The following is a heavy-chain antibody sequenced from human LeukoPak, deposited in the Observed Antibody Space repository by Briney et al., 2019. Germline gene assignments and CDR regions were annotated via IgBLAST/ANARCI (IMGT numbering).Heavy chain of an antibody. D-gene: IGHD3-10*01. J-gene: IGHJ4*02. V-gene: IGHV4-61*02. CDR1: GGSISSGSYY. CDR2: IYTSGST. Sequence: PSETLSLTCTVSGGSISSGSYYWSWIRQPAGKGLEWIGRIYTSGSTNYNPSLKSRVTISVDTSKNQFSLKLSSVTAADTAVYYCASDFERITMVRGVIPFDYWGQGTLVTVSS. CDR3: ASDFERITMVRGVIPFDY.